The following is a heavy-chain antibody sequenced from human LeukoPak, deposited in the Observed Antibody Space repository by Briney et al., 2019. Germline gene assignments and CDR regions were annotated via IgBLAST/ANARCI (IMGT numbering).Heavy chain of an antibody. V-gene: IGHV7-4-1*02. CDR1: GYTFTNYA. J-gene: IGHJ4*02. CDR2: IHPSTGNP. D-gene: IGHD3-16*02. Sequence: ASVKVSCKASGYTFTNYAINWVRQAPGQGLEWMGWIHPSTGNPTYAQGFTGRFVFSLDTSVSTTYLQISSLKAEDTAVYFCARAFQSLGGLSLPDYWGQGTLVTVSS. CDR3: ARAFQSLGGLSLPDY.